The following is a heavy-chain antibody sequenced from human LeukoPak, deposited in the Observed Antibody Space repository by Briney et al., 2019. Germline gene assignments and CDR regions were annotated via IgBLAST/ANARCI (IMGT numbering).Heavy chain of an antibody. V-gene: IGHV3-20*04. CDR2: INWNGGST. D-gene: IGHD1-26*01. J-gene: IGHJ6*03. CDR3: ARDPYSGNYGNYYYYYMDV. Sequence: GGSLRLSCAASGFTFDDYGMTWVRQVPGKGLEWVSGINWNGGSTGYADSVKGRFTISRDNAKNSLYLQMNSLGPEDTAVYYCARDPYSGNYGNYYYYYMDVWGKGTTVTISS. CDR1: GFTFDDYG.